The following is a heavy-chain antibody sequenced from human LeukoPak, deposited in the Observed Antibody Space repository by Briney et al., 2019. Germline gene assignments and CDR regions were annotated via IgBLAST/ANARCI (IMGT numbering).Heavy chain of an antibody. J-gene: IGHJ4*02. CDR3: ARWAYDSRGYWFFDY. CDR2: IYYSGST. Sequence: SETLSLTCTVSGGSISSSYWAWIRQPPGKGLEWIGYIYYSGSTNYNPSLKSRLTISVDTSKNQFSLKLSSVTATDTAVYFCARWAYDSRGYWFFDYWGQGTLVTVSS. CDR1: GGSISSSY. D-gene: IGHD3-22*01. V-gene: IGHV4-59*01.